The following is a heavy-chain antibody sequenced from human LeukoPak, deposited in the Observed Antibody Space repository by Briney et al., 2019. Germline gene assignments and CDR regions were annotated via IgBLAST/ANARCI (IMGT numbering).Heavy chain of an antibody. J-gene: IGHJ6*02. V-gene: IGHV1-46*01. CDR3: ARPYYYGMDV. Sequence: GASVKVSCKASGYTFISYYMHWVRQAPGQGLEWMGIINPGGGSTTYAQKFQGRVTMTRDTSTSTVYMELSGLRSEDTAVYYCARPYYYGMDVWGQGTTVTVSS. CDR1: GYTFISYY. CDR2: INPGGGST.